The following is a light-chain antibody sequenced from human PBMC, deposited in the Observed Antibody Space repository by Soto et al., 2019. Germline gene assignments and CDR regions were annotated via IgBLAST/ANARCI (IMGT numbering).Light chain of an antibody. CDR3: QQYSTYPSLT. CDR1: QSISSR. V-gene: IGKV1-5*01. Sequence: DIQMTQSPSTLSASVGDRVTITCRASQSISSRLAWYQQKPGRAPKLLIYDASSLESGVPSRFSGSGSGTEFTLTISGLQPDDFATYFCQQYSTYPSLTFGGGTKVDIK. J-gene: IGKJ4*01. CDR2: DAS.